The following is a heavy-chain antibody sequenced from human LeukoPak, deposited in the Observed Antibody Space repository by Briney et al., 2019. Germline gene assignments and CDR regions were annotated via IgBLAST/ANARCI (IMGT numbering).Heavy chain of an antibody. D-gene: IGHD1-26*01. CDR3: TTYVGATAY. Sequence: GGSLRLSCAASGFTFINARMNWVRQAPGKGREWVGRIKTKTDDGATDYSAPVKGRFTISRDDSKTTLYLQMNGLKTEDTAIYYCTTYVGATAYWGQGTLVTVSS. CDR1: GFTFINAR. J-gene: IGHJ4*02. V-gene: IGHV3-15*01. CDR2: IKTKTDDGAT.